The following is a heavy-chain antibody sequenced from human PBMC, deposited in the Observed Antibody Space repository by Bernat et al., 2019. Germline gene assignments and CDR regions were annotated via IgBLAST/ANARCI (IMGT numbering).Heavy chain of an antibody. J-gene: IGHJ3*02. D-gene: IGHD1-26*01. CDR1: GFTFSSYA. CDR3: AKAVVGATFHAFDI. CDR2: ISGSGGST. V-gene: IGHV3-23*01. Sequence: EVQLLESGGGLVQPGGSLRLSCAASGFTFSSYAMSWVRQAPGKGVEWVSTISGSGGSTYYADSVKGRFTISRDNSRNTLYLQMNRLRAEDTAIYYCAKAVVGATFHAFDIWGQGTMVTVSS.